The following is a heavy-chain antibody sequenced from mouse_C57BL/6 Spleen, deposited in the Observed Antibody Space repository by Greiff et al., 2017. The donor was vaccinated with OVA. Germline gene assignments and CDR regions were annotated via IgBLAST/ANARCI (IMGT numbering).Heavy chain of an antibody. CDR2: IRNKANNHAT. Sequence: EVKLEESGGGLVQPGGSMKLSCAASGFTFSDAWMDWVRQSPEKGLEWVAEIRNKANNHATYYAESVKGRFTISRDNSKSSVYLQMNSLRAEDTGIYYCTRSTTVATPFDYWGQGTTLTVSS. J-gene: IGHJ2*01. CDR1: GFTFSDAW. D-gene: IGHD1-1*01. CDR3: TRSTTVATPFDY. V-gene: IGHV6-6*01.